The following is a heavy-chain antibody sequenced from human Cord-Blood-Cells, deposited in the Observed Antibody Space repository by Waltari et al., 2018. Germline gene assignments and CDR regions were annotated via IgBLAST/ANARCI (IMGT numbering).Heavy chain of an antibody. CDR1: GGSISSSSYY. V-gene: IGHV4-39*01. Sequence: QLQLQESGQGLVKPSETLSLTCTVSGGSISSSSYYWGWIRQPPGKGLEWIGSIYYSGSTYYNPSLKSRVTISVDTSKNQFSLKLSSVTAADTAVYYCARHGRLGIGYFDYWGQGTLVTVSS. CDR2: IYYSGST. CDR3: ARHGRLGIGYFDY. D-gene: IGHD7-27*01. J-gene: IGHJ4*02.